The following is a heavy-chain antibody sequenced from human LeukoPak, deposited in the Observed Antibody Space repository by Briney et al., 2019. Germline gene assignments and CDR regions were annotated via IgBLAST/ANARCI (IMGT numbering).Heavy chain of an antibody. J-gene: IGHJ3*02. V-gene: IGHV4-34*01. CDR2: INHSGST. CDR1: GGSFSGYY. D-gene: IGHD3-9*01. Sequence: PSETLSLTCAVYGGSFSGYYWSWIRQPPGKGLEWIREINHSGSTNYNPSLKSRVTISVDTSKNQFSLKLSSVTAADTAVYYCARGFKYDILTGYYKGDAFDIWGQGTMVTVSS. CDR3: ARGFKYDILTGYYKGDAFDI.